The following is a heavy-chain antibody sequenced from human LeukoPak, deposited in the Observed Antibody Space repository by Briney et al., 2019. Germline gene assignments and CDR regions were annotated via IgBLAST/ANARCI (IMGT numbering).Heavy chain of an antibody. Sequence: SETLSLTCTVSGDSISSGSYYWSWVRPPAGKGLEWIGRVYISGGTIYNPSLKSRATISIDTSKKQLSLKLRSVTAADTAVYYCARTYDGSGYIFDYWGQGTLVTVSS. CDR1: GDSISSGSYY. V-gene: IGHV4-61*02. D-gene: IGHD3-22*01. CDR3: ARTYDGSGYIFDY. CDR2: VYISGGT. J-gene: IGHJ4*02.